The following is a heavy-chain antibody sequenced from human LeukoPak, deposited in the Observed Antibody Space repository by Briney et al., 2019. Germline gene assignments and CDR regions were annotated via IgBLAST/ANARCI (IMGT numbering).Heavy chain of an antibody. CDR1: GFTFSDYY. CDR3: ASYYDSSGYQYGHDAFDI. V-gene: IGHV3-11*01. J-gene: IGHJ3*02. CDR2: ISSSGSTI. D-gene: IGHD3-22*01. Sequence: GGSLRLSCAASGFTFSDYYMSWIRRAPGKGLEWVSYISSSGSTIYYADSVKGRFTISRDNSKNTLYLQMNSLRAEDTAVYYCASYYDSSGYQYGHDAFDIWGQGTMVTVSS.